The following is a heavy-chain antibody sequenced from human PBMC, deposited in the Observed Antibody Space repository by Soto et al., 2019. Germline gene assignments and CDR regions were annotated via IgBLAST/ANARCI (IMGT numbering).Heavy chain of an antibody. V-gene: IGHV3-33*07. J-gene: IGHJ6*02. Sequence: GESLKISCAASGLDFSSEVMCWVRQAPGKGLEWVAVIWYDGSNKYYADSVKGRFTISRDNSKNTLYLQMNSLRAEDTAVYYCARDPPDVWGQGTTVTVSS. CDR1: GLDFSSEV. CDR2: IWYDGSNK. CDR3: ARDPPDV.